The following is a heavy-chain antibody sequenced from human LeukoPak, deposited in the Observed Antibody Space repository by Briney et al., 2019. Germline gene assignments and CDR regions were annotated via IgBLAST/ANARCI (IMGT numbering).Heavy chain of an antibody. V-gene: IGHV3-21*01. D-gene: IGHD6-6*01. J-gene: IGHJ4*02. CDR1: GFTFSSYS. Sequence: GGSLRLSCAASGFTFSSYSRNWVRQAQGKGLEWVSYISSSSSYIYYADSVKGRFTISRDNAKNSLYLQMNSLRAEDTAVYYCARAFPPRPLDYWGQGTLVTVSS. CDR2: ISSSSSYI. CDR3: ARAFPPRPLDY.